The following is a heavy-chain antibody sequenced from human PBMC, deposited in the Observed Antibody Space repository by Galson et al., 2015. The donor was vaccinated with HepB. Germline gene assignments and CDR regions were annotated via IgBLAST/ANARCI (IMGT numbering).Heavy chain of an antibody. V-gene: IGHV4-59*01. D-gene: IGHD5-24*01. J-gene: IGHJ6*02. Sequence: ETLSLTCTVSGGSISSYYWSWIRQPPGKGLEWIGYIYYSGSTNYNPSLKSRVTISVDTSKNQFSLKLSSVTAADTAVYYCAGIEMATIPLGMDVWGQGTTVTVSS. CDR3: AGIEMATIPLGMDV. CDR1: GGSISSYY. CDR2: IYYSGST.